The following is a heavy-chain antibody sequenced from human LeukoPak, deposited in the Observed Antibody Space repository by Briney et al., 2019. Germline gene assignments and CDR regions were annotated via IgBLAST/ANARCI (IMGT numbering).Heavy chain of an antibody. CDR2: IYYSGST. D-gene: IGHD4-11*01. Sequence: SSQTLSLTCTVSGGSIGSGDYYWSWIRQPPGKGLEWIGYIYYSGSTYYNPSLKSRVTISVDRSKNQFSLKLSSVTAADTAVYYCARQDSPRVAFDIWGQGTMVTVSS. CDR3: ARQDSPRVAFDI. V-gene: IGHV4-30-2*01. CDR1: GGSIGSGDYY. J-gene: IGHJ3*02.